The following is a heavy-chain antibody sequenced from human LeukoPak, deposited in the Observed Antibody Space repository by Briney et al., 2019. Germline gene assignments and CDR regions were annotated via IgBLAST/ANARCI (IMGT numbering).Heavy chain of an antibody. J-gene: IGHJ4*02. CDR3: ARDLGPEGLFPYFDY. CDR1: GYTFTSYY. V-gene: IGHV1-46*01. Sequence: ASVKVSCKASGYTFTSYYMHWVRQAPGQGLEWMGIINPSGGSTSYAQKFQGRVTMTRDTSTSTVYMELSSLGSEDTAVYYCARDLGPEGLFPYFDYWGQGTLVTVSS. D-gene: IGHD3-10*01. CDR2: INPSGGST.